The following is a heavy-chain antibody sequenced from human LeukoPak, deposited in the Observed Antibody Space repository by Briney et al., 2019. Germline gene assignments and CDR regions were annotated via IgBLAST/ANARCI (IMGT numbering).Heavy chain of an antibody. CDR1: GFSFGTYS. Sequence: GGSLRLSCTVSGFSFGTYSMNWVRQAPGKGLEWVSYISRDLTTIYYAGSVKGRFTVSRDNAKNSLYLQMNSLRDEDTAVYYCARDGRFGYGMDVWGQGTTVNVPS. D-gene: IGHD3-10*01. CDR3: ARDGRFGYGMDV. CDR2: ISRDLTTI. J-gene: IGHJ6*02. V-gene: IGHV3-48*02.